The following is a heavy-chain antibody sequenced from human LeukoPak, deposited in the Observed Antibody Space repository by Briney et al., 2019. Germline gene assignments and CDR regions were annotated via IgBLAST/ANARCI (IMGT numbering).Heavy chain of an antibody. V-gene: IGHV3-53*04. CDR2: IYSGGST. CDR1: GFTFDDYG. J-gene: IGHJ4*02. D-gene: IGHD1/OR15-1a*01. CDR3: AREGRNNDY. Sequence: GGSLRLSCAASGFTFDDYGMSWVRQAPGKGLEWVSVIYSGGSTYYADSVKGRFTISRHNSKNTLYLQMNSLRAEDTAVYYCAREGRNNDYWGQGTLVTVSS.